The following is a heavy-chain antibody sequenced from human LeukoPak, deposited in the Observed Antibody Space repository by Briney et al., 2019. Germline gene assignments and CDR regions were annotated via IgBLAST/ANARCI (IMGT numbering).Heavy chain of an antibody. CDR2: IRYDGSDKYK. V-gene: IGHV3-30*02. D-gene: IGHD3-3*01. Sequence: PGGSLRLSCAASGFSFSTYGMQWVRQAPGKGLEWVAFIRYDGSDKYKYYVDSVKGRFTVSRDNSNNTLYLQMNSLKTEDTAVYYCTTDFFPYRIRNDFWSGPFDYWGQGTLVTVSS. CDR3: TTDFFPYRIRNDFWSGPFDY. J-gene: IGHJ4*02. CDR1: GFSFSTYG.